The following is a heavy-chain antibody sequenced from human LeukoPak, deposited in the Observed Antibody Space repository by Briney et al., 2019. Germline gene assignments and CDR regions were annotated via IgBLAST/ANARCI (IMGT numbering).Heavy chain of an antibody. Sequence: PVGSLRLSCAASGFTFSSYWMHCVRQGPGEGLVWVSRIYSAGSSTSYADSVKGRFTISRDNAKNTLYLQMNSLRAEDTAVYYCAREEGPGGGSGWHNWFDPWGQGTLVTVSS. J-gene: IGHJ5*02. CDR3: AREEGPGGGSGWHNWFDP. CDR1: GFTFSSYW. D-gene: IGHD6-19*01. CDR2: IYSAGSST. V-gene: IGHV3-74*01.